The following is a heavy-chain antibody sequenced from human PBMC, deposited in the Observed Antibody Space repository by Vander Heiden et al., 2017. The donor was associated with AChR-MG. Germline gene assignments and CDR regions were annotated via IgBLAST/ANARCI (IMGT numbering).Heavy chain of an antibody. CDR1: GSTLSSYC. Sequence: EVQLLESGGDLIQPGESLRLSCVASGSTLSSYCMTWLRQAPGKGLEWGSSISGSGATTYCADSVKGRFTISRDNSKNTLYLQMNSLRVEDTAVYFCAKRPLGAAFDIWGQGTMVTVSS. V-gene: IGHV3-23*01. CDR2: ISGSGATT. D-gene: IGHD7-27*01. CDR3: AKRPLGAAFDI. J-gene: IGHJ3*02.